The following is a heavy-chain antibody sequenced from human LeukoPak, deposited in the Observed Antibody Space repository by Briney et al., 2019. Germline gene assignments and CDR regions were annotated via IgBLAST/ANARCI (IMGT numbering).Heavy chain of an antibody. Sequence: GGSLRLSCAASGFTFSSYAMSWVRQAPGKGLEWVSAISGSGGSTYYADSVKGRFTISRDNSKNTLYLQMNSLKAEDTAVYYCARAGTEQLGLDYWGQGTLVTVSS. D-gene: IGHD6-6*01. J-gene: IGHJ4*02. CDR3: ARAGTEQLGLDY. CDR2: ISGSGGST. CDR1: GFTFSSYA. V-gene: IGHV3-23*01.